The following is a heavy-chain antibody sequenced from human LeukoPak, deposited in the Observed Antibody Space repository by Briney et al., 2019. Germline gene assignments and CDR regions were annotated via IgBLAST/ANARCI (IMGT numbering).Heavy chain of an antibody. V-gene: IGHV3-7*01. CDR3: ARVYGYSSSWYDYYGMDV. Sequence: PGGSLRLSCAASGFTFSSYWMSWVRQAPGKGLEWVANIKQDGSEKYCVDSVKGRFTISRDNAKNSLYLQMNSLRAEDTAVYYCARVYGYSSSWYDYYGMDVWGQGTTVTVSS. CDR1: GFTFSSYW. D-gene: IGHD6-13*01. CDR2: IKQDGSEK. J-gene: IGHJ6*02.